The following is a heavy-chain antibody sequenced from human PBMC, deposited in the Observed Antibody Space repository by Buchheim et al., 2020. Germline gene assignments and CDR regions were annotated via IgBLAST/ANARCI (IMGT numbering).Heavy chain of an antibody. CDR2: IYYSGST. CDR3: ARESLEVYYYDSSGYYYAD. CDR1: GGSISSSSYY. J-gene: IGHJ4*02. V-gene: IGHV4-39*07. Sequence: QLQLQESGPGLVKPSETLSLTCTVSGGSISSSSYYWGWIRQPTGKGLEWIGSIYYSGSTYYNPSLKSRVTISVDTTKNHFSLKLSAVTAAVTAVYYFARESLEVYYYDSSGYYYADWGQGTL. D-gene: IGHD3-22*01.